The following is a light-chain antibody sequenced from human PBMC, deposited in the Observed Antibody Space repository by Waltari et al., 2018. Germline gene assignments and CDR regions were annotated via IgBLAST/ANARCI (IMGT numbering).Light chain of an antibody. Sequence: IVLTQSPDTLSLSPGERATLSCWASQSVGIYLAWYQQKPGQAPRLLIYDASTRATGIPARFNGSGSGTDFTLTISSLEPEDFAVYYCQQRSISCTFGQGTRLEI. V-gene: IGKV3-11*01. CDR3: QQRSISCT. CDR1: QSVGIY. CDR2: DAS. J-gene: IGKJ2*02.